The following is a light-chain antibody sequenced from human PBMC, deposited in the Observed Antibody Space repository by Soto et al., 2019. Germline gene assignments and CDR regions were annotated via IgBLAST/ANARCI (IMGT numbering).Light chain of an antibody. J-gene: IGLJ2*01. CDR3: SAYTSRSTLV. CDR1: SRDIGAYNL. Sequence: VLTQPASVSGSPGQSITISCSGTSRDIGAYNLVSWYQQPPGKAPKLLIYEVRNRPSGISYRFSGSKSGTTASLTISSLLPEDEADYYCSAYTSRSTLVFGGGTKLTVL. V-gene: IGLV2-14*01. CDR2: EVR.